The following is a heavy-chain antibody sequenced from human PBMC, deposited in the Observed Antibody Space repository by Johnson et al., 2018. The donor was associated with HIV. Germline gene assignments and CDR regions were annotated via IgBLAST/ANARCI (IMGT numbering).Heavy chain of an antibody. Sequence: QMQLVESGGGVVQPGRSLRLSCAASGFTFSSYAMHWVRQAPGKGLEWVAVISYDGSKKYYADSVKGRFTISRDNSKNTLYLQMNSLRAEDTAVYYCAREAYSAFDIWGQGTMVTVSS. CDR3: AREAYSAFDI. CDR1: GFTFSSYA. D-gene: IGHD3-16*01. V-gene: IGHV3-30*04. J-gene: IGHJ3*02. CDR2: ISYDGSKK.